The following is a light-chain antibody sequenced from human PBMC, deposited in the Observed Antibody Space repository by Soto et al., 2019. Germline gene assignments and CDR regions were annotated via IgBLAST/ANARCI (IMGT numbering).Light chain of an antibody. J-gene: IGKJ1*01. CDR2: GAS. V-gene: IGKV3-15*01. Sequence: EIVRTQSPATLSVSPGERVTLSCRASQSVSSNLDWYQQKPGQAPRLLIYGASTRATGIPARFSVSGSGTEFTLTISSLKSEDFAVDYCQQYNNWPPWTFGQGTKVEIK. CDR3: QQYNNWPPWT. CDR1: QSVSSN.